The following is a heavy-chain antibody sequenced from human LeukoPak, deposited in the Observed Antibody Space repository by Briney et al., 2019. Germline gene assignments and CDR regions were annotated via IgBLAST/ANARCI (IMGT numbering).Heavy chain of an antibody. Sequence: PGGSLRLSCASSGFPFSSYGMHWVRQAPGKGLEWVSYISYDGVNEYYADSVKGRFTIPRDNSKNTLYLQMNSLRGDDTGMYFCAKDSSTSNYYYGLDVWGQGTTVTVSS. D-gene: IGHD6-13*01. V-gene: IGHV3-30*02. CDR2: ISYDGVNE. CDR3: AKDSSTSNYYYGLDV. CDR1: GFPFSSYG. J-gene: IGHJ6*02.